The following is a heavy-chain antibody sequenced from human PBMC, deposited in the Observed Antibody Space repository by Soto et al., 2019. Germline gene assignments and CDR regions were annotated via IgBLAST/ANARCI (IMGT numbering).Heavy chain of an antibody. Sequence: GGSLRLSCAASGFTIKDSWMSWVRQAPGRGLEWVAKINRDGSEKYYVDSVKGRFTISRDNAKNSLHLQMSSLRAEDTAVYYCARSFTWGQGTLVTVSS. CDR1: GFTIKDSW. CDR3: ARSFT. V-gene: IGHV3-7*05. J-gene: IGHJ4*02. CDR2: INRDGSEK.